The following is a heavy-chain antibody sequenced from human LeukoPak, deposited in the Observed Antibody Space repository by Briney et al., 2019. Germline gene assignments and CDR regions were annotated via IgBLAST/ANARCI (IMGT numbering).Heavy chain of an antibody. J-gene: IGHJ4*02. V-gene: IGHV3-38-3*01. CDR2: ISGGST. Sequence: PGGSLRLSCAASGFTVSSNEMSWVRQAPGKGLEWVSSISGGSTYYADSRKGRFTISRDNSKNTLYLQMNSLRAEDTAVYYCARDAYQGPAARGGDYWGQGTLVTVSS. CDR3: ARDAYQGPAARGGDY. CDR1: GFTVSSNE. D-gene: IGHD2-2*01.